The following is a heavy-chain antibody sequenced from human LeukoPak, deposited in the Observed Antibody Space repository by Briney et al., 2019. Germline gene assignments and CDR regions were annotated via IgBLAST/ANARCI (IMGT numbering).Heavy chain of an antibody. CDR3: ARPPYDRDAFDI. CDR2: IRYDGSNK. CDR1: GFTFSSYG. D-gene: IGHD3-22*01. V-gene: IGHV3-30*02. J-gene: IGHJ3*02. Sequence: QAGGSLRLSCAASGFTFSSYGMHWVRQAPGKGLEWVAIIRYDGSNKYYADSVKGRFTISRDNSKNTLYLQMNSLRAEDTAVYYCARPPYDRDAFDIWGQGTMVTVSS.